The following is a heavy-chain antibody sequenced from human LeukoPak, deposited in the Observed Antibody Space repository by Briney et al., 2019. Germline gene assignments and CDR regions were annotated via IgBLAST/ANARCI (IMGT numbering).Heavy chain of an antibody. V-gene: IGHV4-38-2*02. Sequence: PSETLSLTCTVSGYSISSGSYWGWIRQPPGKGLEWIGSIYHGGSTYYNPSLKSRVTISVDTSKNQFSLKLGSVTAADTAVYYCARVAVAGTEYYGMDVWGQGTTVTVSS. CDR3: ARVAVAGTEYYGMDV. CDR2: IYHGGST. CDR1: GYSISSGSY. J-gene: IGHJ6*02. D-gene: IGHD6-19*01.